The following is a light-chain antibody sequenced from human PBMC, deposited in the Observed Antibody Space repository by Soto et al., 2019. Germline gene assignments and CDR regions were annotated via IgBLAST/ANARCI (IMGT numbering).Light chain of an antibody. Sequence: QSALTQPASVSGSPGQSITISCTGTSSDVGGYIYVSWYQQHPGKAPKLMIYEVTNRPSGVSNRFSGSKSGNTASLTISGLQAEDEANYHCSSYTSSSTWVFGGGTKLTVL. V-gene: IGLV2-14*01. CDR3: SSYTSSSTWV. CDR2: EVT. CDR1: SSDVGGYIY. J-gene: IGLJ3*02.